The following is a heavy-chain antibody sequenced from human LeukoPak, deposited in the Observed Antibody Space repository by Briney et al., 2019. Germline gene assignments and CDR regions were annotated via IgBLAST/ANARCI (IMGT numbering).Heavy chain of an antibody. CDR3: ARLWTGYSDSSGYYYLGY. Sequence: SETLSLTCTVSGYSISSGYYWGWIRQPPGKGLEWIGSIYHSGSTNYNPSLKSRVTISVDKSKNQFSLKLSSVTAADTAVYYCARLWTGYSDSSGYYYLGYWGQGTLVTVSS. D-gene: IGHD3-22*01. CDR2: IYHSGST. CDR1: GYSISSGYY. J-gene: IGHJ4*02. V-gene: IGHV4-38-2*02.